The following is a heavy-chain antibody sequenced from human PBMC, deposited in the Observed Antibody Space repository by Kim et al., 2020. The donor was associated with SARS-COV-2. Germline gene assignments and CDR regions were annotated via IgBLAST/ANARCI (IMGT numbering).Heavy chain of an antibody. CDR2: ISSSSSYI. J-gene: IGHJ4*02. CDR1: GFTFSSYS. V-gene: IGHV3-21*01. D-gene: IGHD6-6*01. Sequence: GGSLRLSCAASGFTFSSYSMNWVRQAPGKGLEWVSSISSSSSYIYYADSVKVRFTISRDNAKNSLYLQMNSLRAEDTAVYYCARESIAAYYFDYWGQGTLVTVSS. CDR3: ARESIAAYYFDY.